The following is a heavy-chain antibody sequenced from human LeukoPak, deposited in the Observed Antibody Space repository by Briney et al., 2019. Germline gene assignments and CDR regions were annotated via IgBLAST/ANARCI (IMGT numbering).Heavy chain of an antibody. CDR1: GFTFSSYA. CDR3: AKDPMFGDYVGGVDY. D-gene: IGHD3-10*02. V-gene: IGHV3-23*01. J-gene: IGHJ4*02. CDR2: ISGSGGST. Sequence: GGSLRLSCAASGFTFSSYAMSWVRQAPGKGLEWVSAISGSGGSTYYADSVKGRFTISRDNSRNTLYLQMNSLRAEDTAVYYCAKDPMFGDYVGGVDYWGQGTLVTVSS.